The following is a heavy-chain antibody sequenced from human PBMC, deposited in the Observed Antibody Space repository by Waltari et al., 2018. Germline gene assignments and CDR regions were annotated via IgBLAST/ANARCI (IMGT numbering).Heavy chain of an antibody. J-gene: IGHJ6*02. CDR2: IYYSGTT. V-gene: IGHV4-59*01. D-gene: IGHD5-12*01. CDR3: ARERAGYSGYDPSYYYNYGMDV. CDR1: GGSISSDS. Sequence: QVQLQESGPGLVKPSETLSLTCTVSGGSISSDSWTWIRQPPGRGLDWIGYIYYSGTTNYNPPLKSRVTISVDTSKNQFSLRLSAVTAADTAVYYCARERAGYSGYDPSYYYNYGMDVWGQGTTVIVSS.